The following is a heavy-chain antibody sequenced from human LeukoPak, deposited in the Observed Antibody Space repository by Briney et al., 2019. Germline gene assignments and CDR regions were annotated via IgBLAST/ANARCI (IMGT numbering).Heavy chain of an antibody. CDR1: GGSFSGYY. J-gene: IGHJ5*02. Sequence: SETLSLTCAVYGGSFSGYYWSWIRQPPGKGLEWIGEINHSGSTNYNPSLKSRVTISVDTSKNQFSLKLSSVTAADTAVYYCARGRYDILTGYYVPNNWFDPWGQGTLVNVSS. D-gene: IGHD3-9*01. V-gene: IGHV4-34*01. CDR3: ARGRYDILTGYYVPNNWFDP. CDR2: INHSGST.